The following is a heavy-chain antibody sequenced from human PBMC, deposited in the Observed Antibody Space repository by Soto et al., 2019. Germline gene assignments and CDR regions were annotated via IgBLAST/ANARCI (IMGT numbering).Heavy chain of an antibody. V-gene: IGHV4-59*08. CDR3: ARHRNLAVPFGSSDP. D-gene: IGHD6-19*01. Sequence: SETLSLTCTVSGGSISVYYWSWIRQPPGKGLEWIGYIYYSGSTNYNSSLKSRVTMSVDTSKNQFSLKLSSVTAADTAVYYCARHRNLAVPFGSSDPWGQGPLITVSS. CDR2: IYYSGST. J-gene: IGHJ5*02. CDR1: GGSISVYY.